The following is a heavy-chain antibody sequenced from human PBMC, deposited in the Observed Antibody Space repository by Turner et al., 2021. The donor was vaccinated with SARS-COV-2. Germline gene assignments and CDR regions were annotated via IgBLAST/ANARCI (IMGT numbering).Heavy chain of an antibody. CDR1: GITFSSHG. Sequence: QVQLVESGGGVVQPGRSLRHSCAASGITFSSHGMHWVSQAPGKGLEWVAVIWNDGSQKYYADSVKGRFTISRDNSKNMVYLQMNSLRAEDTAVYYCARLRPTQNFDYWGQGTLVTVSS. CDR3: ARLRPTQNFDY. J-gene: IGHJ4*02. D-gene: IGHD1-1*01. V-gene: IGHV3-33*01. CDR2: IWNDGSQK.